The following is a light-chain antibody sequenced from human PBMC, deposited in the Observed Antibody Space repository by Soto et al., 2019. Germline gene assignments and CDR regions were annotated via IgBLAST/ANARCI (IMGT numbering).Light chain of an antibody. CDR1: SSDVGGYNY. J-gene: IGLJ2*01. CDR2: EVS. CDR3: SSYAGSNNWEV. Sequence: QSVLTQPPSASGSPGQSVTISCTGTSSDVGGYNYVSWYQQHPGKAPKLMIYEVSKRPSGVPDRFSGSKSGNTASLTVSGLQSEDEADYYCSSYAGSNNWEVFSGGTKLTVL. V-gene: IGLV2-8*01.